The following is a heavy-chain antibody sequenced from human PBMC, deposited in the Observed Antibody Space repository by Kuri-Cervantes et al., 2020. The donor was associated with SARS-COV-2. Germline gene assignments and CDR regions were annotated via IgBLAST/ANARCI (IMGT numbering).Heavy chain of an antibody. CDR3: ASSLLGTLDY. CDR2: ISGSGGST. J-gene: IGHJ4*02. CDR1: GFTFSSYA. V-gene: IGHV3-23*01. D-gene: IGHD1-14*01. Sequence: GESLKISCTASGFTFSSYAMSWVRQAPGKGLEWVSAISGSGGSTYYADSVKGRFTISRDNSKNTLYLQMNSLRAEDTAVYYCASSLLGTLDYWGQGTLVTVSS.